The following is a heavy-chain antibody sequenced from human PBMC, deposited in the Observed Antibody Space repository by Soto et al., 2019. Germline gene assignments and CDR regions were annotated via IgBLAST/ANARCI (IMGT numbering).Heavy chain of an antibody. J-gene: IGHJ3*02. CDR2: ISYDGSNK. V-gene: IGHV3-30-3*01. CDR3: ASDKPAYYVSSGYYPTGHAFAI. CDR1: GFTFSSYA. D-gene: IGHD3-22*01. Sequence: QVQLVESGGGVVQPGRSLRLSCAASGFTFSSYAMHWVRQAPGKGLEWVAVISYDGSNKYYADSVKGRFTISRDNSKNTLYLQMNSLRAEGTAFYYCASDKPAYYVSSGYYPTGHAFAIWGHGTMVTVSS.